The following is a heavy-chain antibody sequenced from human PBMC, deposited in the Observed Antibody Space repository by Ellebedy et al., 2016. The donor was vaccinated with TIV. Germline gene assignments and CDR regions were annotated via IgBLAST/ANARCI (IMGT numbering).Heavy chain of an antibody. V-gene: IGHV3-23*01. J-gene: IGHJ4*02. CDR2: ISGRGEST. D-gene: IGHD6-19*01. CDR1: GFIFSDHA. Sequence: GESLKISCATSGFIFSDHAISRVRQPPGKGLEGDSTISGRGESTFVADSVKGRFTISRVFFKRTVYLQMNSLGVEDPAVYFCATRGHSNGWLADWGQGTLVTVSS. CDR3: ATRGHSNGWLAD.